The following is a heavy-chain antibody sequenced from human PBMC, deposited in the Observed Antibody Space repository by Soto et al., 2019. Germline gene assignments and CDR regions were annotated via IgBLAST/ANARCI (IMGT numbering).Heavy chain of an antibody. D-gene: IGHD5-12*01. CDR2: ISYDGSNK. CDR3: AKSDSGYDFPEYGDYWVYYCYGMDV. V-gene: IGHV3-30-3*01. CDR1: GFTFSSYA. Sequence: GGSLRLSCAASGFTFSSYAMHWVRQAPGKGLEWVAVISYDGSNKYYADSVKGRFTISRDNSKNTLYLQMNSLRAEDTAVYYCAKSDSGYDFPEYGDYWVYYCYGMDVWGQGTTVTVS. J-gene: IGHJ6*02.